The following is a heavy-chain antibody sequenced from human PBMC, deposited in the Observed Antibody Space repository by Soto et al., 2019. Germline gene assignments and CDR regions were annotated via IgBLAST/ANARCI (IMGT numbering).Heavy chain of an antibody. CDR1: GDTVSTNTAA. CDR3: ARDWGYDPDPTYYYGMDV. D-gene: IGHD5-12*01. J-gene: IGHJ6*02. Sequence: SQTLSLTCAISGDTVSTNTAAWNWTRQSPSRGLEWLGRIYYKSRWYNDYSESLKSRIAIIPDTSRNQFSLQLNSVIPEDTAVYYCARDWGYDPDPTYYYGMDVWGQGTKVTV. CDR2: IYYKSRWYN. V-gene: IGHV6-1*01.